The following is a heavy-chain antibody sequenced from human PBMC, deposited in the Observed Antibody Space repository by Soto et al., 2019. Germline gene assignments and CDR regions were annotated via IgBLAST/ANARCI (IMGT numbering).Heavy chain of an antibody. Sequence: QLQLQESGPGLVKPSETLSLTCTVSGGSISSSNYYWGWIRQPPGKGLEWIGSFYYSGSTYYNPSLKSRVTISVDTSKNQFSLKLSSVTAADTAVYYCARPPLRGNPGSYFDYWGQGTLVTVSS. CDR2: FYYSGST. V-gene: IGHV4-39*01. CDR1: GGSISSSNYY. CDR3: ARPPLRGNPGSYFDY. J-gene: IGHJ4*02. D-gene: IGHD3-10*01.